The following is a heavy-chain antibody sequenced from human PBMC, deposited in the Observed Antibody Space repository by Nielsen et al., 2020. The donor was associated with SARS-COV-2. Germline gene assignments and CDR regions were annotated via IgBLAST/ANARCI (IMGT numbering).Heavy chain of an antibody. J-gene: IGHJ3*02. CDR3: AREYSSSPGAFDI. Sequence: ESLKISCAASGFSFSDYYMSWIRQPPGKGLEWIAYIYYSGATNYNPSLKSQVTISADTSKNQFSLKLRSVTAADTAVYYCAREYSSSPGAFDIWGQGTMVTVSS. V-gene: IGHV4-59*01. CDR2: IYYSGAT. D-gene: IGHD6-6*01. CDR1: GFSFSDYY.